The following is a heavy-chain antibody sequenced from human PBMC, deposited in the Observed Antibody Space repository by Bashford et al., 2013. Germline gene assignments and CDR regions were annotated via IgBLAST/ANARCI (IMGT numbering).Heavy chain of an antibody. CDR3: ARVPLLTGVRSEGEDDY. V-gene: IGHV4-38-2*01. CDR1: GYSISSGYY. D-gene: IGHD3-10*01. J-gene: IGHJ4*02. Sequence: SETLSLTCAVSGYSISSGYYWGWIRQPPGKGLEWIGSIYHSGSTYYNPSLKSRVTISVDTSKNQFSLKLSSVTAADTAVYYCARVPLLTGVRSEGEDDYWGQGTLVTVSS. CDR2: IYHSGST.